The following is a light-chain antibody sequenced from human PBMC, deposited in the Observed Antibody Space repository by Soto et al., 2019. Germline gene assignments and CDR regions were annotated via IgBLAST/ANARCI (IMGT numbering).Light chain of an antibody. V-gene: IGLV2-11*01. CDR2: EVS. Sequence: QSALTQPRSVSGSPGQSVTISCIGTNSDVGGNNYVSWYQRYPGTAPKIMIYEVSSRPSGVSHRFSGSKSGNTASLTISGLQPEDEADYYCSSFTSRSTFNYVFGTGTKVTVL. J-gene: IGLJ1*01. CDR3: SSFTSRSTFNYV. CDR1: NSDVGGNNY.